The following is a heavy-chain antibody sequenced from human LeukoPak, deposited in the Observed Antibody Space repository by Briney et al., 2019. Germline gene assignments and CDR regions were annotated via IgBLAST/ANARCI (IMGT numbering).Heavy chain of an antibody. D-gene: IGHD6-19*01. CDR2: ISSTGGAT. CDR3: AKDSFGWPRGFDS. V-gene: IGHV3-23*01. CDR1: GFTFNDHA. Sequence: GGSLRLSCAPSGFTFNDHAMTWVRQPPGRGLEWVSPISSTGGATNYADSVKGRVTISRDNSKNTLYLQMSSLRAEDAALYYCAKDSFGWPRGFDSWGQGTLVTVSS. J-gene: IGHJ4*02.